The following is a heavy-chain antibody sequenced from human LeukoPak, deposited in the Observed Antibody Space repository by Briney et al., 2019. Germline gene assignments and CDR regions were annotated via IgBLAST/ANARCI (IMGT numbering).Heavy chain of an antibody. CDR3: AKGPGRGGNWFDP. J-gene: IGHJ5*02. CDR2: INHSGST. D-gene: IGHD3-10*01. CDR1: GGSSSGYY. V-gene: IGHV4-34*01. Sequence: SETLSLTSAVHGGSSSGYYWSSIRQPPGKGLEWSGEINHSGSTNYNHSLKSRVTISVDTSKNQFSLKLSSVTAADTAVYYSAKGPGRGGNWFDPWGQGTLVTVSS.